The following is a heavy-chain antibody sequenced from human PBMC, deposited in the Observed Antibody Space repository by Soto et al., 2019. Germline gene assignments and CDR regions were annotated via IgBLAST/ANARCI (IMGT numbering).Heavy chain of an antibody. J-gene: IGHJ4*01. CDR1: GFTFHSYA. V-gene: IGHV3-30*01. CDR2: ISFDGSNK. CDR3: ARDAVPSYFAY. Sequence: QVQLVESGGGVVQPGRSLRLSCAASGFTFHSYAMHWVRQAPGKGLEWVAFISFDGSNKYYADSVKGRFTISRDNSKNTLYLQMNSLRAEDTAVYYGARDAVPSYFAYWGHGTLVHVSS.